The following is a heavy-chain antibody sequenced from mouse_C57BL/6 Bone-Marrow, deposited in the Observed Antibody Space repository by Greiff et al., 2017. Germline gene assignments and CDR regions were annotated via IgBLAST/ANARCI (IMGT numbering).Heavy chain of an antibody. CDR1: GYTFTDYY. D-gene: IGHD2-4*01. J-gene: IGHJ4*01. Sequence: EVQLQQSGPELVKPGASVKISCKASGYTFTDYYMNWVKQSHGKSLEWIGDINPNNGGTSYNQKFKGKATLTVDKSSSTAYMELRSLTSEDSAVYYCAREGDYDDYYAMDYWGQGTSVTVSS. V-gene: IGHV1-26*01. CDR2: INPNNGGT. CDR3: AREGDYDDYYAMDY.